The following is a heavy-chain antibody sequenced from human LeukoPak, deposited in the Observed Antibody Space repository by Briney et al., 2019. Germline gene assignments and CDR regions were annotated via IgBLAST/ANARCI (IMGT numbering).Heavy chain of an antibody. V-gene: IGHV3-23*01. CDR3: AKIQNRYCSGGSCFDYFDY. CDR2: ISGSGGST. D-gene: IGHD2-15*01. J-gene: IGHJ4*02. Sequence: GGSLRLSCAASGFTFSSYAMSWVRQAPGKGLGWVSAISGSGGSTYYADSAKGRFTISRDNSKNTLYLQMNSLRAEDTAVYYCAKIQNRYCSGGSCFDYFDYWGQGTLVTVSS. CDR1: GFTFSSYA.